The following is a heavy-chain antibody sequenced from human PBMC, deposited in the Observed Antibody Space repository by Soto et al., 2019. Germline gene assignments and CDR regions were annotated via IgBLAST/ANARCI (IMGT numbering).Heavy chain of an antibody. D-gene: IGHD1-26*01. Sequence: NPSETLSLTCAVSGGSISSSNWWSWVRQPPGKGLEWIGEIYHSGSTNYNPSLKSRVTISVDKSKNQFSLKLSSVTAADTAVYYCATLNSRDSGSYYYYGMDVWGQGTTVTVSS. CDR3: ATLNSRDSGSYYYYGMDV. CDR2: IYHSGST. CDR1: GGSISSSNW. J-gene: IGHJ6*02. V-gene: IGHV4-4*02.